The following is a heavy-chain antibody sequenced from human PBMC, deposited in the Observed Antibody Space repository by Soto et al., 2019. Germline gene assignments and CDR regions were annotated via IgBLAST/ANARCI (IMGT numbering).Heavy chain of an antibody. Sequence: GGSLRLSCAASGFTFSSYGMHWVRQAPGKGLEWVAVIWYDGSNKYYADSVKGRFTISRDNSKNTLYLQMNSLKDEDTAVYYCARDSGEQLVRRGFYYYYMDVWGKGTTVTVSS. D-gene: IGHD6-6*01. CDR1: GFTFSSYG. CDR3: ARDSGEQLVRRGFYYYYMDV. V-gene: IGHV3-33*01. CDR2: IWYDGSNK. J-gene: IGHJ6*03.